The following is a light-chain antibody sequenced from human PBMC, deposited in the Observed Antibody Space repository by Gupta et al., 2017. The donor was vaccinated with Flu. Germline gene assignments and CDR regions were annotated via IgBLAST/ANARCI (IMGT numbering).Light chain of an antibody. J-gene: IGKJ4*01. V-gene: IGKV4-1*01. Sequence: DIVMTQSPDSLAVSLGERATINCKSSQSILYSSNNKNYLAWYQQKPGQPPKLLIYWASTRESGVPDRFRGSGSGTDFTLTISSLQAEDVAVYYCQQDYSTHTFGGGTKVGIK. CDR3: QQDYSTHT. CDR2: WAS. CDR1: QSILYSSNNKNY.